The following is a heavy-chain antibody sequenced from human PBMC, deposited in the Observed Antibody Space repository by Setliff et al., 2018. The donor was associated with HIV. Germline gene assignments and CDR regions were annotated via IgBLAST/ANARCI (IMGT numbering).Heavy chain of an antibody. CDR2: MNPNSGNT. CDR3: ARGKGSSGYYYYYGMDV. J-gene: IGHJ6*02. D-gene: IGHD3-10*01. Sequence: ASVKVSCKASGYTFSSYDINWVRQATGQGLEWMGWMNPNSGNTGYAQKFQGRVTITRKTSISTAFMELSSLRSEDTAVYYCARGKGSSGYYYYYGMDVWGQGTTVTVSS. CDR1: GYTFSSYD. V-gene: IGHV1-8*03.